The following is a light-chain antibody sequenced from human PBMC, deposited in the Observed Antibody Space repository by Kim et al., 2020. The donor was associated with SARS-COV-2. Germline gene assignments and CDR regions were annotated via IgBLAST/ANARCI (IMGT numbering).Light chain of an antibody. Sequence: PNAKASIPCRASQRIGILLHWYQQKPYQSPKLLIKYASQSISGVPSRFSGSGSGTDFTLTINSLEAEDAATYYCHQSSSLPQTFGQGTRLEIK. CDR3: HQSSSLPQT. CDR1: QRIGIL. J-gene: IGKJ5*01. CDR2: YAS. V-gene: IGKV6-21*02.